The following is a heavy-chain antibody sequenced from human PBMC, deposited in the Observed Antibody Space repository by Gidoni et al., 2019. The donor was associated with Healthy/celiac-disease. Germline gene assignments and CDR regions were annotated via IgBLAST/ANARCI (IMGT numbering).Heavy chain of an antibody. D-gene: IGHD6-19*01. CDR3: ASSGWYRKYYFDY. Sequence: QVQLVQSGAEVKKHGASVKVSCKASGDTSTSYGSSWVRQAPGKGLEWIGWISAYNGNTNSAQELQGSVTLTTDTSTSTAYMELRSLRSDDTAVYYCASSGWYRKYYFDYWGQGTLVTVSS. J-gene: IGHJ4*02. CDR2: ISAYNGNT. CDR1: GDTSTSYG. V-gene: IGHV1-18*01.